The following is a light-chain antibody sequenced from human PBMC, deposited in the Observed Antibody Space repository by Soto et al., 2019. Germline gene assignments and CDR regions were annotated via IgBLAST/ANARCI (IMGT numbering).Light chain of an antibody. CDR1: QGIRNY. Sequence: DIQMTQSPSSLSASVGDRVTITCRASQGIRNYLAWYQQNPGKVPKLLIYAASTLQSGVPSRFSGSGSGTDFTLTISSLQPEDVATYYCQKYNSAPQLTFGGGTKVEIK. J-gene: IGKJ4*01. CDR2: AAS. V-gene: IGKV1-27*01. CDR3: QKYNSAPQLT.